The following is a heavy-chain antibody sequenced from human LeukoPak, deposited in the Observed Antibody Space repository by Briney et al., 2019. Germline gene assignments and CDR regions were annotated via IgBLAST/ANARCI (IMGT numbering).Heavy chain of an antibody. CDR2: IYYSGST. D-gene: IGHD5-18*01. CDR3: ARVDTAMGYYYYYYMDV. V-gene: IGHV4-59*01. Sequence: SETLSLTCTVSGGSISSYYWSWIRQPPGKGLEWIGYIYYSGSTNYNPSLKSRVTTSVDTSKNQFSLKLSSVTAADTAVYYCARVDTAMGYYYYYYMDVWGKGTTVTVSS. J-gene: IGHJ6*03. CDR1: GGSISSYY.